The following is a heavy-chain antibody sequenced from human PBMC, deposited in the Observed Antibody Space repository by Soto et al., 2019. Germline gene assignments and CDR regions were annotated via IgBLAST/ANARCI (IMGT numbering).Heavy chain of an antibody. CDR3: ARELQGLYYFDY. CDR1: EYTFTSYT. Sequence: GALVKVSCKASEYTFTSYTMHWVRQAPGQRLEWMGWINGGNGNTKYSQKFQGRVTITRDTSASTAYMELSSLRSDDTAVYYCARELQGLYYFDYWGQGTLVTVSS. J-gene: IGHJ4*02. V-gene: IGHV1-3*01. CDR2: INGGNGNT. D-gene: IGHD4-4*01.